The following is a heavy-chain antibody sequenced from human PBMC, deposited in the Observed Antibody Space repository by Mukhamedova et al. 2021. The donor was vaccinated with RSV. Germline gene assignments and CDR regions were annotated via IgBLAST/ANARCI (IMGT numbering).Heavy chain of an antibody. D-gene: IGHD5-24*01. CDR3: TRPPGAGYTF. Sequence: SYATAYAASVKGRFTISRDDSKNTAYLQMNSLKTEDTAVYYCTRPPGAGYTFWGQGTTVTVSS. V-gene: IGHV3-73*01. CDR2: SYAT. J-gene: IGHJ6*02.